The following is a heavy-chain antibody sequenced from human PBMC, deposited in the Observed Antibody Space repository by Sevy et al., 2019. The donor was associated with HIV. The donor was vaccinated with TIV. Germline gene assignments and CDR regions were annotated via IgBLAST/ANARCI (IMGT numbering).Heavy chain of an antibody. Sequence: ASVKVSCKASGGTFSSYAISWVRQAPGQGLEWMGGIIPIFGTANYAQKFQGRVTITADESPSTAYMELSSLRSEDTAVYYCARGLTIFGVAHGMDVWGQGTTVTVSS. CDR1: GGTFSSYA. CDR2: IIPIFGTA. D-gene: IGHD3-3*01. J-gene: IGHJ6*02. CDR3: ARGLTIFGVAHGMDV. V-gene: IGHV1-69*13.